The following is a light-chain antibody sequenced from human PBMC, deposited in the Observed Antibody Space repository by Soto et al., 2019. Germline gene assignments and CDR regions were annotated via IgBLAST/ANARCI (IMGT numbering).Light chain of an antibody. J-gene: IGKJ3*01. V-gene: IGKV2-28*01. CDR3: MQALQTPA. Sequence: DIVMTQSPLSLPVTPGEPASISCRSSQSLLHSNGYNYLDWYLQQPGQSPQLLIYLGSNRASGVHDRFSGSGSGTDFTLKISRVEAEDVGVYYCMQALQTPAFGPGTKVEIK. CDR1: QSLLHSNGYNY. CDR2: LGS.